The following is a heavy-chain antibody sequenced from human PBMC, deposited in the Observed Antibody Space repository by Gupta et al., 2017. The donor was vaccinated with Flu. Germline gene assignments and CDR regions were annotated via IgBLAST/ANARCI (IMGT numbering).Heavy chain of an antibody. CDR3: AKERRGAIAVAGTDGMDV. J-gene: IGHJ6*02. D-gene: IGHD6-19*01. Sequence: EVQLLESGGGLVQPGGSLRLSCAASGFTFSSYALSWVRPSQGKGLEWVSAISGSGGSTYYADSVKGRFTISRDNSKNTLYLQMNSLRAEDTAVYYCAKERRGAIAVAGTDGMDVWGQGTTVTVSS. CDR2: ISGSGGST. V-gene: IGHV3-23*01. CDR1: GFTFSSYA.